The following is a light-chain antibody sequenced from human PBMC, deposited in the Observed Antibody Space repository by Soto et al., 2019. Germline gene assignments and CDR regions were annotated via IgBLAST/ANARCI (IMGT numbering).Light chain of an antibody. J-gene: IGKJ1*01. CDR1: QSIGIW. CDR2: TAS. Sequence: IPMTQSPSTLSASVGDRVAITCRASQSIGIWLAWYQQKPGKAPRFLIYTASTLGSGVPSRFSGSGSGTEFTLTISSLQPDDFATYYCQQYKDYSWTFGQGTKVEFK. CDR3: QQYKDYSWT. V-gene: IGKV1-5*03.